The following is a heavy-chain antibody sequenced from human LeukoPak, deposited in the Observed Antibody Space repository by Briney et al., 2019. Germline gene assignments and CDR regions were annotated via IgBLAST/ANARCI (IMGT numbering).Heavy chain of an antibody. Sequence: GGSLRLSCAASGFTFSSYAMSWVRQAPGKGLEWVSAISGSGGSTYYADSVKGRFTISRDNSKNTLYLQMNSLRAEDTAVYYCAKDWFHPGSSAPPLDYWGQGTLVTVSS. CDR3: AKDWFHPGSSAPPLDY. D-gene: IGHD2-2*01. CDR2: ISGSGGST. CDR1: GFTFSSYA. V-gene: IGHV3-23*01. J-gene: IGHJ4*02.